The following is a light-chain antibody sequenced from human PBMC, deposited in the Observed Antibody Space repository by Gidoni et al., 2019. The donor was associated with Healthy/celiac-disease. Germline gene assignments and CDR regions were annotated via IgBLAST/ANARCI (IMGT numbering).Light chain of an antibody. CDR1: QSISSW. Sequence: DIQMTQSPSTLSAPVGDRVTITCRASQSISSWLAWYQQKPGKAPKLLIYDAYSLESGVPSRFSGRGSGTEFTLTISSLQPDDFATYYCQQYNSYPFTFGQGTKLEIK. CDR2: DAY. V-gene: IGKV1-5*01. J-gene: IGKJ2*01. CDR3: QQYNSYPFT.